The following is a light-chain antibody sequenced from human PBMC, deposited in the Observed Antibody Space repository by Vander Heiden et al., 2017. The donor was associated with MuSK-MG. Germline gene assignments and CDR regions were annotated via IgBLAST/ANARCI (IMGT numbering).Light chain of an antibody. CDR3: MQSIQFET. V-gene: IGKV2D-29*02. CDR2: EIS. CDR1: QSLLYRDGKTY. Sequence: DIVMTQTPLSLSVTPGQPASISCKSSQSLLYRDGKTYMYWYLQRPGQSPQLLIHEISNRFYGVPDRFSGSGSGTDFTLKSSRVEAEDVGVYYCMQSIQFETFGQGTKVEIK. J-gene: IGKJ1*01.